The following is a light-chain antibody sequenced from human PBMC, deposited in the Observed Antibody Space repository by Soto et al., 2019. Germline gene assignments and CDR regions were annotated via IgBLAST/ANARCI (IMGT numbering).Light chain of an antibody. CDR2: KTS. CDR3: QQYNTCSPT. Sequence: DTQMTQSPSTLSASVGDRVTITCRASQSISTSMAWYQQRPGTAPKLLIYKTSTLESGVPSRFSGSGSGTEFMLTISSLQPDDFATYYCQQYNTCSPTFGQGTKVEVK. V-gene: IGKV1-5*03. CDR1: QSISTS. J-gene: IGKJ1*01.